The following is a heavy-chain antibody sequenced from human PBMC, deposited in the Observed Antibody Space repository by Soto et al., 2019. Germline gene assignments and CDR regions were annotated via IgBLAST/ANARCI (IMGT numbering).Heavy chain of an antibody. CDR1: GFTFSSYS. J-gene: IGHJ3*02. CDR2: ISSSSSYI. V-gene: IGHV3-21*01. Sequence: EVQLVESGGGLVKPGGSLRLSCAASGFTFSSYSMNWVRQAPGKGLEWVSSISSSSSYIYYADSVKGRFTISRDNDKNSLYLQMNSLRAEDTAVYYCARDLKSRYYYGSGSYFHDAFDIWGQGTMVTVSS. CDR3: ARDLKSRYYYGSGSYFHDAFDI. D-gene: IGHD3-10*01.